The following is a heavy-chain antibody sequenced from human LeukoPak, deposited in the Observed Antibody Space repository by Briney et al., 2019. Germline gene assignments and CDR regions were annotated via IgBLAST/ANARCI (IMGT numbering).Heavy chain of an antibody. D-gene: IGHD2-8*01. V-gene: IGHV1-18*01. CDR1: GYTFGSYG. CDR3: AGSLGYCTSNVCYLKY. J-gene: IGHJ4*02. Sequence: ASVKVSCKASGYTFGSYGISWVRQAPGQGLEWMGWISAQHGQTEYAPNSQDRVTMTTDTYTNTAYMELRSLRSDDTAVYYCAGSLGYCTSNVCYLKYWGQGTLVTVSS. CDR2: ISAQHGQT.